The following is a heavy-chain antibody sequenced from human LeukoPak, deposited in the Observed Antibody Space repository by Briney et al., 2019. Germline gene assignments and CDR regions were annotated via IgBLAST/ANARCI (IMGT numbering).Heavy chain of an antibody. J-gene: IGHJ5*02. V-gene: IGHV1-69*05. CDR3: ARGQREYSSSWYVGFDP. Sequence: GASVKVSCKASGGTFSSYAISWVRQAPGQGLEWMGRIIPIIGTANYAQKFQGRVTITTDESTSTAYMELSSLRSEDTAVYYCARGQREYSSSWYVGFDPWGQGTLVTVSS. CDR2: IIPIIGTA. D-gene: IGHD6-13*01. CDR1: GGTFSSYA.